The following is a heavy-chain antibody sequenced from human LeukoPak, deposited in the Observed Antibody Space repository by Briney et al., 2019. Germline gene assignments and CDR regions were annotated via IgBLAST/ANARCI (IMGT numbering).Heavy chain of an antibody. CDR1: GFTFSSYG. CDR2: IRYDGSHQ. J-gene: IGHJ4*02. D-gene: IGHD2-21*02. CDR3: AREVTD. V-gene: IGHV3-30*02. Sequence: GGSLRLSCAASGFTFSSYGMHWVRQAPGKGLEWVAFIRYDGSHQFYADSVKDRFTISRDNSKSTLYLQMNSLRAEDTAVYWCAREVTDWGQGTLVTISS.